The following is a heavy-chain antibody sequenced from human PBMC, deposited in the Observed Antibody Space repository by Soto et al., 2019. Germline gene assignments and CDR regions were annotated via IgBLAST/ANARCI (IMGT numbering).Heavy chain of an antibody. J-gene: IGHJ4*02. Sequence: QVQLVQSGAEVKKPGASVKVSCKASGYTFTSYYMHWVRQAPGQGLEWMGIINPSGGSTSYAQKFRGRVTMTRDTSTSTVYMELSSLRSEDTAVYYCYLDCTNGVCSIDYWGQGTLVTVSS. CDR2: INPSGGST. CDR1: GYTFTSYY. CDR3: YLDCTNGVCSIDY. D-gene: IGHD2-8*01. V-gene: IGHV1-46*01.